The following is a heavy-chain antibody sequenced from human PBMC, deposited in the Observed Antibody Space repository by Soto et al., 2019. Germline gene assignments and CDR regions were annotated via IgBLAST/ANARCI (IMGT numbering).Heavy chain of an antibody. J-gene: IGHJ6*02. D-gene: IGHD3-3*01. V-gene: IGHV1-3*01. Sequence: GASVKVSCKASGYTFTSYAMHWVRQAPGQRLEWMGWINAGNGNTKYSQKFQGRVTITRDTSASTAYMELSSLRSEDTAVYYCASKTIFGVDRGDAYYYYGMDVWGQGTTVTVSS. CDR3: ASKTIFGVDRGDAYYYYGMDV. CDR2: INAGNGNT. CDR1: GYTFTSYA.